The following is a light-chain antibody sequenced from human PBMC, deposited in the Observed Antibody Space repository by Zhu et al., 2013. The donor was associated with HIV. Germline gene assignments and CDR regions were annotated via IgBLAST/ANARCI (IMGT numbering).Light chain of an antibody. V-gene: IGKV2-28*01. CDR2: WVL. J-gene: IGKJ5*01. Sequence: DVVMTQSPLSLPVTPGEPASISCMSSQSLLHSSGNNFLTGTCRSQGSLHSPCSIWVLLGPPGSLTGSVPVDQAQIFTLKISRVEAEDVGVYYCMQALQTPITFGQGTRLEIK. CDR3: MQALQTPIT. CDR1: QSLLHSSGNNF.